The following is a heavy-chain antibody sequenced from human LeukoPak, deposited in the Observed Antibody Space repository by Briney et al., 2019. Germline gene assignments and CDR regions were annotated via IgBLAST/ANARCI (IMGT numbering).Heavy chain of an antibody. CDR2: IHYSGST. CDR1: GGSISSHY. V-gene: IGHV4-59*11. CDR3: ARDFLLDY. Sequence: PSETLSLTCTVSGGSISSHYWSWIRQSPGKGLDWIGYIHYSGSTNYNPSLKSRVTISVDMSKKQFSLKLSSVTAADTAVYYCARDFLLDYWGQGTLVTVSS. J-gene: IGHJ4*02.